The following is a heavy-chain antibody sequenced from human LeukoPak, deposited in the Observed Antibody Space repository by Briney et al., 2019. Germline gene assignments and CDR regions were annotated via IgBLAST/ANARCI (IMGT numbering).Heavy chain of an antibody. CDR2: IYYSGST. V-gene: IGHV4-39*01. J-gene: IGHJ4*02. CDR3: ARADSSVAPQPDY. CDR1: GGSISSSSYN. Sequence: AETLSLTCTVSGGSISSSSYNWVWIPPPPGKELEWIVSIYYSGSTYYNPSVKSGVTISVDTSKNQFSLKLSSVTAADTAVYYCARADSSVAPQPDYWGQGTLVTVSS. D-gene: IGHD6-19*01.